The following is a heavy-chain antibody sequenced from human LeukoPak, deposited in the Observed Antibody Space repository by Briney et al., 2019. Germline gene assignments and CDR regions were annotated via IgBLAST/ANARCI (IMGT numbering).Heavy chain of an antibody. CDR1: GLTFSSYS. Sequence: GGSLRLSCAASGLTFSSYSMNWVRQAPGKGLEWVSYISSSSSTIYYADSVKGRFTISRDNAKNSLYLQMNSLRAEDTAVYYCARDPGYDSPAYWGQGTLVTVSS. CDR3: ARDPGYDSPAY. V-gene: IGHV3-48*01. D-gene: IGHD5-12*01. CDR2: ISSSSSTI. J-gene: IGHJ4*02.